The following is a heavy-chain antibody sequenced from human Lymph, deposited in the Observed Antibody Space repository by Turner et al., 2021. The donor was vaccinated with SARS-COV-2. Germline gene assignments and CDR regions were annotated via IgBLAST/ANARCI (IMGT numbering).Heavy chain of an antibody. J-gene: IGHJ4*02. CDR1: GYSFTTYW. D-gene: IGHD3-3*01. CDR3: ARREWGGSLGHIDY. Sequence: EVQLVQSGAEVIKPGQSLKLSCRPSGYSFTTYWIGWVRQMPGKGLEWMGIIYPSDSDTRYSPSFQGQVTISADKSISTAYLQWSSLKASDTAMYYCARREWGGSLGHIDYWGQGTLVTVSS. CDR2: IYPSDSDT. V-gene: IGHV5-51*01.